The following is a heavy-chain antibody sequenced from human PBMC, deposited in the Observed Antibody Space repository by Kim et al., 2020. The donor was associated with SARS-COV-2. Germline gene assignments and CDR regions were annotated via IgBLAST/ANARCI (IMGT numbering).Heavy chain of an antibody. CDR2: IYYSGST. J-gene: IGHJ2*01. Sequence: SETLSLTCTVSGGSVSSGSYYWSWIRQPPGKGLEWIGYIYYSGSTNYNPSLKSRVTISVDTSKNQFSLKLSSVTAADTAVYYCARDWSYAAAGVGPSWYFDLWGRGTLVTVSS. D-gene: IGHD6-13*01. V-gene: IGHV4-61*01. CDR1: GGSVSSGSYY. CDR3: ARDWSYAAAGVGPSWYFDL.